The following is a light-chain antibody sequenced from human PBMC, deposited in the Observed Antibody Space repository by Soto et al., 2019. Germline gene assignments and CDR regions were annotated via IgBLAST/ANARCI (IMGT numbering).Light chain of an antibody. CDR3: QQYGSSPPT. J-gene: IGKJ1*01. CDR2: DAS. V-gene: IGKV3-20*01. CDR1: QSVRTS. Sequence: EIEMTQLPSTLSVSPGERATLSCRASQSVRTSLAWYQQKPGQAPRLLLYDASSRATGVPARFSGSGSGTDFTLTVSSLEVEDFALYYCQQYGSSPPTCGQGTKGDIK.